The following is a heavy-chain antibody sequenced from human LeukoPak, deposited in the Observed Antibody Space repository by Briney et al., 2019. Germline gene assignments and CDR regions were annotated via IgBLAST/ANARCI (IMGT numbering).Heavy chain of an antibody. J-gene: IGHJ4*02. V-gene: IGHV3-48*02. D-gene: IGHD6-13*01. CDR1: GFTFSDNA. CDR2: IDNRGRSM. CDR3: AKTRPLDSSSWSHGDY. Sequence: GGSLRLSCATSGFTFSDNAMNWVRQAPGKGLEWISHIDNRGRSMYYADSVKGRFTISRDNAKNALYLQMNSLRDEDTAVYYCAKTRPLDSSSWSHGDYWGQGTLVTVSS.